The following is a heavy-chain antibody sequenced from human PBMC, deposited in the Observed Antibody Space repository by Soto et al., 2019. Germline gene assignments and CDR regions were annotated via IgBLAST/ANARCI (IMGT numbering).Heavy chain of an antibody. J-gene: IGHJ4*02. D-gene: IGHD3-10*01. Sequence: SLRLSWTASGFTISSIPMSWVLKNKGKGPEWVSFISADGYSRYYADSVKGRATISRDNFRNTLYLQINSLRIEDTAIYYCAKRAGDGYLDYWGQGSLVTVSS. CDR2: ISADGYSR. CDR1: GFTISSIP. CDR3: AKRAGDGYLDY. V-gene: IGHV3-23*01.